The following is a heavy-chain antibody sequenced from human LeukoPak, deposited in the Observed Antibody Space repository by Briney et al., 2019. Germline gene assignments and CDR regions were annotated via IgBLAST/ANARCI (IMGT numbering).Heavy chain of an antibody. CDR2: ISSSSSYI. V-gene: IGHV3-21*01. D-gene: IGHD3-9*01. J-gene: IGHJ6*02. CDR3: ARDGGVLRYFDWFAENYYYYGMDV. CDR1: GFTFSSYS. Sequence: GGSLRLSCAASGFTFSSYSMNWVRQALGKGLEWVSSISSSSSYIYYADSVKGRFTISRDNAKNSLYLQMNSLRAEDTAVYYCARDGGVLRYFDWFAENYYYYGMDVWGQGTTVTVSS.